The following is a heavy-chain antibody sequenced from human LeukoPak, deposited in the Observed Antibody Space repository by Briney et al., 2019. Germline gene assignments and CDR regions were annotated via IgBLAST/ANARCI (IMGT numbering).Heavy chain of an antibody. D-gene: IGHD3-22*01. CDR2: ISSSSSYI. Sequence: PGGSLRLSCAASGFTFSSYSMNWVRQAPGKGLEWVSSISSSSSYIYYADSVKGRFTISRDNAKNSLYLQMNSLRAEDTAVYYCARTTYYYDSSGYYTGSHYFDYWGQGTLVTVSS. V-gene: IGHV3-21*01. CDR3: ARTTYYYDSSGYYTGSHYFDY. CDR1: GFTFSSYS. J-gene: IGHJ4*02.